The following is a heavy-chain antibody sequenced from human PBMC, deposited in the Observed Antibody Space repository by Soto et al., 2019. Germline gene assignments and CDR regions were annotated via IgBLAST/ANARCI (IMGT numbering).Heavy chain of an antibody. V-gene: IGHV4-39*01. CDR1: GDSISNSNYY. CDR2: IYYSGIT. Sequence: SETLSLTCTVSGDSISNSNYYWGWIRQPPGKGLEWIANIYYSGITYCNPSLKSRVAISVDTSKNQFSLKLSSVTAADTAVYYCARGRTYYYDSSGYYGWFDPWGQGTLVTVSS. J-gene: IGHJ5*02. CDR3: ARGRTYYYDSSGYYGWFDP. D-gene: IGHD3-22*01.